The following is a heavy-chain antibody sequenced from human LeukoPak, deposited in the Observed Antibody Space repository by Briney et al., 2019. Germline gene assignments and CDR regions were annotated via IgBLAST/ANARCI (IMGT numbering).Heavy chain of an antibody. V-gene: IGHV3-30*03. CDR3: ARDDWGSSSWLNY. Sequence: PGGSLRLSCAASGFTFSTYGMSWVRQAPGKGLEWVAVISSDGSNKYNADSVKGRFSISRDNSKNTLYLQMNSLRTEDTAVYYCARDDWGSSSWLNYWGQGTLVTVSS. D-gene: IGHD6-13*01. CDR1: GFTFSTYG. J-gene: IGHJ4*02. CDR2: ISSDGSNK.